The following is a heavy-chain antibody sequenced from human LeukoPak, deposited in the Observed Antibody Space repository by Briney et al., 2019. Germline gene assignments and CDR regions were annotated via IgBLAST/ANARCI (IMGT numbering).Heavy chain of an antibody. J-gene: IGHJ4*02. CDR1: GFTFSSYW. Sequence: GGSLRLSCAASGFTFSSYWMSWVRQAPGKGLEWVANIKQDGSEKYYVDSVRGRFAISRDNAKNSLYPQMNSLRAEDTAVYYCARDPGGLLRIFDYWGQGTLVTVSS. V-gene: IGHV3-7*01. CDR3: ARDPGGLLRIFDY. D-gene: IGHD5/OR15-5a*01. CDR2: IKQDGSEK.